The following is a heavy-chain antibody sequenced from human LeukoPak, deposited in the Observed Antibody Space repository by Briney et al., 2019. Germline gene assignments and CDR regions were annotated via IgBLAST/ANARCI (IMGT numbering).Heavy chain of an antibody. J-gene: IGHJ3*02. Sequence: PSQTLSPTCAVSGGSISSGGYSWSWIRQPPGKGLEWIGYIYHSGSTYYNPSLKSRVTISVDRSKNQFSLKLSSVTAADTAVYYCAREGDAFDIWGQGTMVTVSS. CDR3: AREGDAFDI. CDR1: GGSISSGGYS. V-gene: IGHV4-30-2*01. CDR2: IYHSGST.